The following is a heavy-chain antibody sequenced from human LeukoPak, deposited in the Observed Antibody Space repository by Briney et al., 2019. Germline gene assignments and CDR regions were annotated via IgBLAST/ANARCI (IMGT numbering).Heavy chain of an antibody. D-gene: IGHD3-22*01. Sequence: GGSLRLSCAASGFTFSSYSMNWVRQAPGKGLEWVSSISSSSGYIYYADSVKGRFTISRDNSKNTLYLQMNSLRAEDTAVYYCTKGSYYDNSGRAYFDYWGQGTLVTVSS. CDR1: GFTFSSYS. J-gene: IGHJ4*02. V-gene: IGHV3-21*04. CDR2: ISSSSGYI. CDR3: TKGSYYDNSGRAYFDY.